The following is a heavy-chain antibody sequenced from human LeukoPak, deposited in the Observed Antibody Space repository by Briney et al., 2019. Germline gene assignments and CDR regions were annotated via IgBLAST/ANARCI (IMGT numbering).Heavy chain of an antibody. D-gene: IGHD6-6*01. CDR1: GFIISCYV. CDR2: IRGSAGRT. J-gene: IGHJ4*02. Sequence: GGLLRFCCAASGFIISCYVMSWLRQAPGKGLEWVSAIRGSAGRTYYADIEKGLFTISTDNAKNTLYLQMSSLRAEDTAVYYCAKEPRIIAARPIPFLPFDYWGQGTLVTVSS. V-gene: IGHV3-23*01. CDR3: AKEPRIIAARPIPFLPFDY.